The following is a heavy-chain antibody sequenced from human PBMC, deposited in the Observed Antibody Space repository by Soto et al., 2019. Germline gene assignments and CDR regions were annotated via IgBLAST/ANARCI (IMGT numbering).Heavy chain of an antibody. D-gene: IGHD5-12*01. CDR1: GYTFSSYG. V-gene: IGHV1-18*01. CDR2: ISPYNSNT. CDR3: AREIYSTSWFDP. Sequence: QVQLEQTGAEMKKPGASVKVSCKASGYTFSSYGISWVRQAPGQGLEWMGWISPYNSNTKYAQKFQGRVTMTTDTSTSTAYMELRSLRSDETAVYYCAREIYSTSWFDPWGQGTLVTVSS. J-gene: IGHJ5*02.